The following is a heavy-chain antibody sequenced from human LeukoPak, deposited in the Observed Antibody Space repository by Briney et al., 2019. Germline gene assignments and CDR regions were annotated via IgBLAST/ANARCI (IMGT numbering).Heavy chain of an antibody. CDR1: GGTFSSYA. Sequence: ASAKVSCKASGGTFSSYAISWVRQAPGQGLEWMGGIIPIFGTANYAQKFQGRVTITADESTSTAYMELSSLRSEDTAVYYCARDGYYDEPIGTYDAFDIWGQGTMVTVSS. J-gene: IGHJ3*02. CDR3: ARDGYYDEPIGTYDAFDI. V-gene: IGHV1-69*13. D-gene: IGHD3-22*01. CDR2: IIPIFGTA.